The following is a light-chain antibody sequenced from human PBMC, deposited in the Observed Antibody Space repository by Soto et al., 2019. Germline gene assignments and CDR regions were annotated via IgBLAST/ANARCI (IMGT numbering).Light chain of an antibody. V-gene: IGKV3-11*01. Sequence: EIVLTQSPGTLSLSPGERATLSCRASQSVSDYIAWYQQKPGQAPRLLIYDTSNRAAGVPARLSGSGSGTDFTLTISSLEPEDFAVYYCQQRTNWLTFGGGTKVEI. CDR1: QSVSDY. CDR2: DTS. J-gene: IGKJ4*01. CDR3: QQRTNWLT.